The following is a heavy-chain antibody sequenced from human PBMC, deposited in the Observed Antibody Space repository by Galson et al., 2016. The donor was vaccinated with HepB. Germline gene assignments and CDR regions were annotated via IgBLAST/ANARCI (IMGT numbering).Heavy chain of an antibody. D-gene: IGHD4-17*01. CDR2: INSDGSST. CDR3: AGGRGYGDSPAYFDY. CDR1: GFSINTYW. V-gene: IGHV3-74*01. J-gene: IGHJ4*02. Sequence: SLRLSCAASGFSINTYWMHWVRQAPGKGLVWVSRINSDGSSTNYADSVKGRFTISRDNSKNTVFLQMNSLRAEDTAVYYCAGGRGYGDSPAYFDYWGQGTLVTVSS.